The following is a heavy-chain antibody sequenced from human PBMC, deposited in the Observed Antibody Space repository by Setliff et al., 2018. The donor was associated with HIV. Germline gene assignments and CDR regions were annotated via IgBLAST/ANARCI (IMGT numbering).Heavy chain of an antibody. Sequence: GESLKISCQGSGYSFSSYWIGWVRQMPGKGLEWMGIIHPGDSDTRYSPSFQGQVIISADKSINTAYLQRNSLKASDTAMYYCARITYYYDSSAYLLYDAFDIWGQGTMVTVSS. J-gene: IGHJ3*02. CDR1: GYSFSSYW. V-gene: IGHV5-51*01. D-gene: IGHD3-22*01. CDR3: ARITYYYDSSAYLLYDAFDI. CDR2: IHPGDSDT.